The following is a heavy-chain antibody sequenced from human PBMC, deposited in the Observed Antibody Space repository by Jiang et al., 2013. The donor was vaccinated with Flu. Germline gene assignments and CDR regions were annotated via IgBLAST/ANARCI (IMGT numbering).Heavy chain of an antibody. Sequence: RSLRLSCAASRFSFSDYGMHWVRQAPGKGLEWVAVISYDGSNKYYGDSVKGRVTISRDNSKNTLYLQMNSLRTEDTGVYYCAKDLPPTVVKYYYGMDVWGQGTTVTVSS. CDR3: AKDLPPTVVKYYYGMDV. J-gene: IGHJ6*02. V-gene: IGHV3-30*18. D-gene: IGHD4-23*01. CDR2: ISYDGSNK. CDR1: RFSFSDYG.